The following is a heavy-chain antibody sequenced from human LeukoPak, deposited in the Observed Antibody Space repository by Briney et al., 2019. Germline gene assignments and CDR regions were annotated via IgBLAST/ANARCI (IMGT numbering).Heavy chain of an antibody. CDR2: ISSSSSYI. CDR1: GFTFSSYS. Sequence: KPGGSLRLSCAASGFTFSSYSMNWVRQAPGKGLEWVSSISSSSSYIYYADSVKGRFTISRDNAKNSLYLQMNSLRAEDTAVYYCARVASSWPRGLDYWGQGTLVTVSS. CDR3: ARVASSWPRGLDY. J-gene: IGHJ4*02. V-gene: IGHV3-21*01. D-gene: IGHD6-13*01.